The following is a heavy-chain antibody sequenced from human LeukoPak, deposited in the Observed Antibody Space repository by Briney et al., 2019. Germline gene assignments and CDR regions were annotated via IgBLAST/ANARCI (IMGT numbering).Heavy chain of an antibody. V-gene: IGHV1-18*01. CDR2: ISAYNGST. J-gene: IGHJ4*02. CDR3: ARERKGPGPVWFGELLSQPFDY. CDR1: GYTFTSYG. D-gene: IGHD3-10*01. Sequence: ASVKVSCKASGYTFTSYGISWVRQAPGQGLEWMGWISAYNGSTNYAQKLQGRVTMTTDTPTSTAYMELRSLRSDDTAVYYCARERKGPGPVWFGELLSQPFDYWGQRTLVTVSS.